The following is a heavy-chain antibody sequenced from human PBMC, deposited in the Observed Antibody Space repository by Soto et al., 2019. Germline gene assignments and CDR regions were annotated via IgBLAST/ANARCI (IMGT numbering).Heavy chain of an antibody. V-gene: IGHV4-30-2*01. CDR2: IYHSGST. Sequence: SETLSLTCAVSGGSISSGGYCWSWIRQPPGKGLEWVGYIYHSGSTYYNPSLKSRVSILVDRSRNQFSLNLNYVTAADTAVYYCARGPPIIYYEGNGYYYYDYWGLGSLVTVSS. CDR1: GGSISSGGYC. J-gene: IGHJ4*02. D-gene: IGHD3-22*01. CDR3: ARGPPIIYYEGNGYYYYDY.